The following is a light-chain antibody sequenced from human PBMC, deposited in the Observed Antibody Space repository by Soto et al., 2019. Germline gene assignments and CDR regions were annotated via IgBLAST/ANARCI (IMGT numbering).Light chain of an antibody. CDR3: QQYNRYSYT. Sequence: DIQMTQSPSILSASVGDRVTIACRASQSISSYLAWYQQKPGKAPNLLIYKASNLASGVPSRFTGGGSGTDFTLTINSLQPDDSATYFCQQYNRYSYTFGQGTNVDIK. V-gene: IGKV1-5*03. CDR2: KAS. CDR1: QSISSY. J-gene: IGKJ2*01.